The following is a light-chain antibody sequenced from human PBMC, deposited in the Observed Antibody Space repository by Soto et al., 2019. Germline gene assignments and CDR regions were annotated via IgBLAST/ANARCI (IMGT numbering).Light chain of an antibody. Sequence: EVVLTQSPVTLSVSPGERATLSCRASQTVGTNLAWYQQRPGQAPRLIYGASTRATGIPARFSGSGSGSEFTLTISSLQSDDFAVYYCQQYNKWPLFTFGPGTRVDNK. CDR2: GAS. CDR1: QTVGTN. V-gene: IGKV3-15*01. CDR3: QQYNKWPLFT. J-gene: IGKJ3*01.